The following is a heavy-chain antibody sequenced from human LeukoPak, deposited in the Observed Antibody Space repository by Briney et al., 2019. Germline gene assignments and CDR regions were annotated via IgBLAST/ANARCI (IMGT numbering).Heavy chain of an antibody. J-gene: IGHJ3*02. CDR2: IHYSGNT. Sequence: SETLSLTCIVSGDSISSYYWSWIRQPPGKGLEWIGYIHYSGNTNYNPSLKNRVTISLDTSKNQFSLKLSSVTAADTAVYYCARDLARAFDIWGQGTMVTVSS. CDR1: GDSISSYY. V-gene: IGHV4-59*12. CDR3: ARDLARAFDI.